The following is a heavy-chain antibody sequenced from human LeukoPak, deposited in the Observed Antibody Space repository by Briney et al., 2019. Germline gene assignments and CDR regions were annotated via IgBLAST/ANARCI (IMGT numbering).Heavy chain of an antibody. D-gene: IGHD5-24*01. V-gene: IGHV1-69*02. CDR1: GGTFSSYT. Sequence: SVKVSCKASGGTFSSYTISWVRQAPGQGLEWMGRIIPITGITNYAQKFQGRVTVTADKSTSTAYMELSSLRSEDTAVYYCANNVRGGYSYWGQGTLVTVSS. CDR2: IIPITGIT. J-gene: IGHJ4*02. CDR3: ANNVRGGYSY.